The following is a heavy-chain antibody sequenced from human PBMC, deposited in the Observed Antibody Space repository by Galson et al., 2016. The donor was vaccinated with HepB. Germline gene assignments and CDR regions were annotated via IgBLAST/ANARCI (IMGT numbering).Heavy chain of an antibody. D-gene: IGHD1-1*01. J-gene: IGHJ5*02. V-gene: IGHV3-23*01. CDR3: SREDLVDAFGSRKYNTKYFDP. CDR1: GFTFATYA. CDR2: VSPSGDTK. Sequence: SLRLSCAASGFTFATYAMTWVRQAPGSGLEWISAVSPSGDTKYYIESVKGRFTIPRDNSKDTVYLHVNRLRAEDTAVYYWSREDLVDAFGSRKYNTKYFDPWGQGTLVTVSS.